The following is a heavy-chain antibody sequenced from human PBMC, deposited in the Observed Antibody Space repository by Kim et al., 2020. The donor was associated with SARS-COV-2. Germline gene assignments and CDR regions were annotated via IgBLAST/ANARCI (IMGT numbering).Heavy chain of an antibody. Sequence: ASVKVSCKASGYTFTGYYMHWVRQAPGQGLEWMGWINPNGGGTNYAQKFQGRVTMTRDTSISTAYMELSRLRSDDTAVYYCASQYSSSNWFDPWGQGTLVTVSS. CDR3: ASQYSSSNWFDP. J-gene: IGHJ5*02. CDR1: GYTFTGYY. CDR2: INPNGGGT. D-gene: IGHD6-13*01. V-gene: IGHV1-2*02.